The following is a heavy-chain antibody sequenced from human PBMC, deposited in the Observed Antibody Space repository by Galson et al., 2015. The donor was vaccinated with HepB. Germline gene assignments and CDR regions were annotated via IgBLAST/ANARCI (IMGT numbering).Heavy chain of an antibody. CDR1: RFAFGNYG. J-gene: IGHJ4*02. CDR3: AREDATITVAALEY. CDR2: IWKDGRNK. D-gene: IGHD6-13*01. Sequence: SLRLSCAASRFAFGNYGMHCVRQAPGKGLEWIALIWKDGRNKHYADSLKGRFRISRDNAKNTLFLEADSLRAEDTAVYYCAREDATITVAALEYWGQGVLVTVSS. V-gene: IGHV3-33*01.